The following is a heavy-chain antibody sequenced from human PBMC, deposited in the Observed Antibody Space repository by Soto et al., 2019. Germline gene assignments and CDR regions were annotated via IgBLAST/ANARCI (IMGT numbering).Heavy chain of an antibody. CDR3: ARGAARSGYCSSTSCPNAFDI. D-gene: IGHD2-2*01. CDR2: INPSGGST. J-gene: IGHJ3*02. CDR1: GYTLTSYY. V-gene: IGHV1-46*03. Sequence: GASVKVSCKASGYTLTSYYMHWVRQAPGQGLEWMGIINPSGGSTSYAQKFQGRVTMTRDTSTSTVYMELSSLRSEDTAVYYCARGAARSGYCSSTSCPNAFDIWGQGTMVTVSS.